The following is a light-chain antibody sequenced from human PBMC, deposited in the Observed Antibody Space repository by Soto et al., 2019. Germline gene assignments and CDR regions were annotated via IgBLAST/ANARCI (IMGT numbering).Light chain of an antibody. V-gene: IGLV2-14*01. CDR1: SSDVGGYDH. Sequence: QSALTQPASVSGSPGQTITISCTGTSSDVGGYDHVSWYQQHPGKAPKLIIYDVSNRPSGVSNRFSGSKSGNTASLTISGLQAEDEADYCCCSYTSGSLFVFGTVTKLTVL. CDR2: DVS. J-gene: IGLJ1*01. CDR3: CSYTSGSLFV.